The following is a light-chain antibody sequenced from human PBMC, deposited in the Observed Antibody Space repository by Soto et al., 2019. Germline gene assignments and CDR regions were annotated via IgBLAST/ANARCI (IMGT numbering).Light chain of an antibody. CDR2: DAS. CDR1: QSIDTW. Sequence: DIQMTQSPSTLSASVGDRVTITCRASQSIDTWLAWYQQKPGKAPKLLISDASTLESGVPSRFSGSGSGTEFTLTISSLQPDDLATYYCQPSYSYPYTFGQGTKLEIK. J-gene: IGKJ2*01. V-gene: IGKV1-5*01. CDR3: QPSYSYPYT.